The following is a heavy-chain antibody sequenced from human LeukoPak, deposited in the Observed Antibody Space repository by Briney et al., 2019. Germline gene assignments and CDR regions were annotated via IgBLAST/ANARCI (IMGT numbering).Heavy chain of an antibody. V-gene: IGHV1-69*06. D-gene: IGHD3-10*01. CDR3: ARDRGWGYYGSGSSDY. CDR2: IIPIFGTA. Sequence: SVKVSCKASGGTFSSYAISWVRQAPGQGLEWMGGIIPIFGTANYAQKFQGRVTITADKSTSTAYMELSSLRSEDTAVYYCARDRGWGYYGSGSSDYWGQGTLVTVSS. CDR1: GGTFSSYA. J-gene: IGHJ4*02.